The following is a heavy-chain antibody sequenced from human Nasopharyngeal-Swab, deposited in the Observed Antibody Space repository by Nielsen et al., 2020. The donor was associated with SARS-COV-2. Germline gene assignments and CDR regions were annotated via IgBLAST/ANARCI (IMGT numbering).Heavy chain of an antibody. CDR3: ARGKRSNYFRVSPPNWFDP. V-gene: IGHV4-34*01. D-gene: IGHD2/OR15-2a*01. CDR2: INHSGST. Sequence: WIRQPPGKGLEWIGEINHSGSTNYNPSLKSRVTISVDTSKNQFSLKLSSVTAADTAVYYCARGKRSNYFRVSPPNWFDPWGQGTQVTVSS. J-gene: IGHJ5*02.